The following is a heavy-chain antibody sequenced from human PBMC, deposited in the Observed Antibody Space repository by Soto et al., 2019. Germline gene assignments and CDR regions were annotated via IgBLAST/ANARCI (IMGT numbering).Heavy chain of an antibody. CDR2: ISGSGGST. D-gene: IGHD6-19*01. J-gene: IGHJ6*02. CDR3: AKDQSGWFRNPRNYNYGMDV. Sequence: PGGSLRLSCAASGFTFSSYAMSWLRQAPGKGLEWVSAISGSGGSTYYADSVKGRFTISRDNSKNTLYLQMNSLRAEDTAVYYCAKDQSGWFRNPRNYNYGMDVWGQGTTVTAP. V-gene: IGHV3-23*01. CDR1: GFTFSSYA.